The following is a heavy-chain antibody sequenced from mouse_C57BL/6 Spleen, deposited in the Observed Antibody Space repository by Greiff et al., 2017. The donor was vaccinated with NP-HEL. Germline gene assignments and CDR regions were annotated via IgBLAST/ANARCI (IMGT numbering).Heavy chain of an antibody. CDR3: ARRMVTAWFAY. CDR1: GFTFSDYG. CDR2: ISSGSSTI. J-gene: IGHJ3*01. V-gene: IGHV5-17*01. Sequence: EVMLVESGGGLVKPGGSLKLSCAASGFTFSDYGMHWVRQAPEKGLEWVAYISSGSSTIYYADTVKGRFTISRDNAKNTLFLQVTSLGSEDTAMYYCARRMVTAWFAYWGQGTLVTVSA. D-gene: IGHD2-2*01.